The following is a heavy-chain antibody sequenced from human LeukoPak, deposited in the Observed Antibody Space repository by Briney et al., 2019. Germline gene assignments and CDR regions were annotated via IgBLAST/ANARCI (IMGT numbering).Heavy chain of an antibody. Sequence: ASVKLSCKASGYTFTAYYMHWVRHAHGKGLEWMGVFYLGDGERIYAQKFQGRVTMTDDTSTDTAYMELSSLRTDDTAVYYCATVLPFRQWLVQYDYWGQGTLVTVSS. D-gene: IGHD6-19*01. CDR2: FYLGDGER. V-gene: IGHV1-24*01. CDR3: ATVLPFRQWLVQYDY. CDR1: GYTFTAYY. J-gene: IGHJ4*02.